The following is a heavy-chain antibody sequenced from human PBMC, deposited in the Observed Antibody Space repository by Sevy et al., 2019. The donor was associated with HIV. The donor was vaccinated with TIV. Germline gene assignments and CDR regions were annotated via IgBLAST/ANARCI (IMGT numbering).Heavy chain of an antibody. CDR1: GYTLTQLS. Sequence: ASVKVSCKVSGYTLTQLSIHWVRQAPGKGLEWMGDFDPQDGERIYAEKFQGRLTMTVDTSTDTAYMELSSLTSEDTAVYYCATVGLRYYSGASSYQGDWFDPWGQGTLVTVSS. CDR2: FDPQDGER. V-gene: IGHV1-24*01. D-gene: IGHD2-15*01. J-gene: IGHJ5*02. CDR3: ATVGLRYYSGASSYQGDWFDP.